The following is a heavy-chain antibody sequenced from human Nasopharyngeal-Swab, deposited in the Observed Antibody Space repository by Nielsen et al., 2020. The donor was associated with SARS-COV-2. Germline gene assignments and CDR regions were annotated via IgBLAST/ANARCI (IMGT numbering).Heavy chain of an antibody. D-gene: IGHD2-15*01. CDR2: IYPGDSDT. CDR1: GSSFTSYW. Sequence: GGSLRLSCKGSGSSFTSYWIGWVRPMPGKGLEWMGIIYPGDSDTRYSPSFQGQVTISADKSISTAYLQWSSLKASDTAMYYCARRVGYCSGGSCYFDYWGQGTLVTVSS. CDR3: ARRVGYCSGGSCYFDY. J-gene: IGHJ4*02. V-gene: IGHV5-51*01.